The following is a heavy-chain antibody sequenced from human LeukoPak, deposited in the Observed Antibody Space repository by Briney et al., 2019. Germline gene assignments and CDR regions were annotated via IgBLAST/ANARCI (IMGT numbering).Heavy chain of an antibody. CDR3: ARVIWRGHNAYMDV. CDR2: ISALNGAT. J-gene: IGHJ6*03. CDR1: SYTFDRYG. D-gene: IGHD3/OR15-3a*01. V-gene: IGHV1-18*01. Sequence: PEASVKVSCKTSSYTFDRYGISWVRQAPGQGLEWWGGISALNGATNYAQTMQGRVTMTSDAYTPTADMALRNLTSDDTAVYYCARVIWRGHNAYMDVWGAGTPVIVSS.